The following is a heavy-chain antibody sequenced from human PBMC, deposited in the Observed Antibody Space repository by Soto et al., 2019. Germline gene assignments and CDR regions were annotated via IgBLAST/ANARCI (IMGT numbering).Heavy chain of an antibody. J-gene: IGHJ6*02. D-gene: IGHD5-18*01. CDR2: IYSGGNT. Sequence: EVQLVESGGGLIQPGGYLRLSCAASGFSVSSNYMSWVRQAPGKGLEWGSVIYSGGNTHYADSVKGRFTISRDNSKNTLYLQMNSLRAEDTAVYYCARDSTWIPYYHYGMDVWGQGTTVTVSS. V-gene: IGHV3-53*01. CDR3: ARDSTWIPYYHYGMDV. CDR1: GFSVSSNY.